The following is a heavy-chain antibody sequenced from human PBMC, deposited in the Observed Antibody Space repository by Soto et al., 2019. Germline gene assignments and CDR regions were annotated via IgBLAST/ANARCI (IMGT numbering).Heavy chain of an antibody. Sequence: EVQLVESGGGLVQPGRSLRLSCAASGFTFDDYAMHWVRQAPGKGLEWVSGISWNSGSIGYADSVKGRFTISRDNAKNSLYLQMNRLRDEDTALYYCAKDIGAVVVPAAIFYAFDIWGQGTMVTVSS. CDR2: ISWNSGSI. V-gene: IGHV3-9*01. D-gene: IGHD2-2*01. CDR3: AKDIGAVVVPAAIFYAFDI. J-gene: IGHJ3*02. CDR1: GFTFDDYA.